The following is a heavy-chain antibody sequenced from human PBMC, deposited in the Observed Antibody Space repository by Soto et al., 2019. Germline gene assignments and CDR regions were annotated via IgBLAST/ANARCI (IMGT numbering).Heavy chain of an antibody. J-gene: IGHJ3*02. CDR3: ARDGRLESQALDI. Sequence: QVQLVQSGAEVKKPGASVKVSCKASGYTFTKYGISWVRQAPGQGLEWMGWISAYNVHTNYARTLQGRLTLTTDTSTSTAYMELRSLRSDDTAGYYCARDGRLESQALDIWGQGTMVTVSS. CDR1: GYTFTKYG. CDR2: ISAYNVHT. V-gene: IGHV1-18*01. D-gene: IGHD1-1*01.